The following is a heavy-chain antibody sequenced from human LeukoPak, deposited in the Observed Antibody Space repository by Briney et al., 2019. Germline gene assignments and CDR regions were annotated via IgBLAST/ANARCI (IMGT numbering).Heavy chain of an antibody. D-gene: IGHD3-16*02. Sequence: SETLSLTCTVSGASISSGSYYWSWVRQPAGKGLEWIGRIYTSGSTNYNPSLKSRVTISVDTSKNQFSLKLSSVTAADTAVYYCARRASSYYFDNWSQGTLVTVSS. J-gene: IGHJ4*02. CDR2: IYTSGST. CDR3: ARRASSYYFDN. V-gene: IGHV4-61*02. CDR1: GASISSGSYY.